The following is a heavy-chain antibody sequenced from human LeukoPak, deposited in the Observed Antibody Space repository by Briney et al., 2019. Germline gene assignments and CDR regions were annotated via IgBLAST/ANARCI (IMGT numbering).Heavy chain of an antibody. CDR1: GFTLSNYW. Sequence: GGSLRLSCEASGFTLSNYWMNWVRQAPGKGLEWPANVKQDGIEKNYVDSVKGRLTISRDNAKNSVYLHLNSLRADDTGLYYCAGGNGWHIELWGQGTLVTVSS. CDR2: VKQDGIEK. D-gene: IGHD6-19*01. CDR3: AGGNGWHIEL. V-gene: IGHV3-7*04. J-gene: IGHJ4*02.